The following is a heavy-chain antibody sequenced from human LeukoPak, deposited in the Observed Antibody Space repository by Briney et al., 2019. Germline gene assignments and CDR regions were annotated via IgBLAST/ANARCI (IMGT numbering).Heavy chain of an antibody. CDR3: ARDVRFLEWPGFDY. J-gene: IGHJ4*02. V-gene: IGHV4-61*05. CDR2: IYYSGST. CDR1: GGSISSSSYY. D-gene: IGHD3-3*01. Sequence: SETLSLTRTVSGGSISSSSYYWGWIRQPPGKGLEWIGYIYYSGSTNYNPSLKSRVTISVDTSKNQFSLKLSSVTAADTAVYYCARDVRFLEWPGFDYWGQGTLVTVSS.